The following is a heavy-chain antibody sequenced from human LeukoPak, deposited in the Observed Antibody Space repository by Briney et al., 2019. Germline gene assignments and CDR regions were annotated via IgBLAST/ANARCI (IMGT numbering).Heavy chain of an antibody. CDR2: INSDGSST. Sequence: PGGSLRLSCAASGFTFSTSSMNWVRQVPGKGLVWVSRINSDGSSTSYADSVKGRFTISRDNAKNTLYLQMNSLRAEDTAVYYCARRGPAAFDIWGQGTMVTVSS. CDR1: GFTFSTSS. V-gene: IGHV3-74*01. D-gene: IGHD2-15*01. CDR3: ARRGPAAFDI. J-gene: IGHJ3*02.